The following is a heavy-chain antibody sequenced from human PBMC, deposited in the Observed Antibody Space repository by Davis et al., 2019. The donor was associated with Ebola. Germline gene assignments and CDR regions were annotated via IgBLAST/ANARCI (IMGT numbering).Heavy chain of an antibody. D-gene: IGHD2-2*01. J-gene: IGHJ6*03. Sequence: ASVKVSCKASGYTFTSYGISWVRQAPGQGLEWMGWISAYNGNTNYAQKLQGRVTMTTDTSTSTAYMELRSLRSDDTAVYYCAKGRNSPSSPYYMDVWGKGTTVTVSS. CDR1: GYTFTSYG. CDR3: AKGRNSPSSPYYMDV. CDR2: ISAYNGNT. V-gene: IGHV1-18*01.